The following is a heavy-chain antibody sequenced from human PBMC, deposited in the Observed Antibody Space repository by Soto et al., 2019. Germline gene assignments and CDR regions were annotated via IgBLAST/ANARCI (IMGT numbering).Heavy chain of an antibody. D-gene: IGHD2-15*01. V-gene: IGHV4-34*01. Sequence: SETLSLTCAVYGGSFSGYYWSWIRQPPGEGLEWIGEINHSGSTNYNPSLKSRVTISVDTSKNQFSLKLSSVTAADTAVYYCARAPPRWGYCSGGSCYSYWFDPWGQGTLVTVSS. J-gene: IGHJ5*02. CDR2: INHSGST. CDR3: ARAPPRWGYCSGGSCYSYWFDP. CDR1: GGSFSGYY.